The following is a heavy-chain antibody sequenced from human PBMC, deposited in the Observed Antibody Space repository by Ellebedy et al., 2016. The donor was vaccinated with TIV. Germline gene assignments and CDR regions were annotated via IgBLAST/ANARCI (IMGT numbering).Heavy chain of an antibody. V-gene: IGHV4-39*01. CDR3: ARRVVGDPPDY. CDR2: IYYSGST. D-gene: IGHD3-3*01. Sequence: SETLSLTCTVSGGSISSSSYYWGWIRQPPGKGLEWIGSIYYSGSTYYNPSLKSRVTISVDTSKNQFSLKLSSVTAADTAVYYCARRVVGDPPDYWGQGTLVTVSS. J-gene: IGHJ4*02. CDR1: GGSISSSSYY.